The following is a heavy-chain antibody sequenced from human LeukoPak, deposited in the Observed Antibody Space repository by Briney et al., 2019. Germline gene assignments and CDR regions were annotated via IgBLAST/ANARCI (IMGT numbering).Heavy chain of an antibody. D-gene: IGHD2-2*02. V-gene: IGHV3-30*18. CDR2: ISYDGGSK. J-gene: IGHJ3*02. Sequence: PGGSLRLSCAASGFTFNTYGMHWVRQAPGKGLEWVAVISYDGGSKLYVDSVKGRFSISRDNSKNTLYLQMNSLRAEDTAVYYCAKAKKYCSSTSCYTAFDIWGQGTMVTVSS. CDR1: GFTFNTYG. CDR3: AKAKKYCSSTSCYTAFDI.